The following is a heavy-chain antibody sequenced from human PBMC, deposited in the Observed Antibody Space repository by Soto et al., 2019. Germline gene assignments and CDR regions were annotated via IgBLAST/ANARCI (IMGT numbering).Heavy chain of an antibody. CDR3: AKDLYYHDGSGRLFDC. D-gene: IGHD3-22*01. CDR2: VSDSGGST. CDR1: GFTFSSFA. J-gene: IGHJ4*02. Sequence: PGGSLRLSCAASGFTFSSFAMTWVRQAPGKGLEWVSGVSDSGGSTYYADSVKGRFTISRDNSKNTVYLQMNTLRVEDTAVYYCAKDLYYHDGSGRLFDCWGQGTLVTVSS. V-gene: IGHV3-23*01.